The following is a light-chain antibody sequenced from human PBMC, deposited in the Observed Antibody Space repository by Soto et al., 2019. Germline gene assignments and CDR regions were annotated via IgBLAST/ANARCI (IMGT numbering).Light chain of an antibody. V-gene: IGKV3-20*01. Sequence: EIVLTQSPGTLSLSPWERATLSCRAIQSVSSSYLAWYQQKPGQAPRLLIYGASSRATGIPDRFSGSGSGTDFTLTISRLEPEDFAVYYCQQYGSSPRLTFGGGTKVDIK. CDR1: QSVSSSY. CDR2: GAS. CDR3: QQYGSSPRLT. J-gene: IGKJ4*01.